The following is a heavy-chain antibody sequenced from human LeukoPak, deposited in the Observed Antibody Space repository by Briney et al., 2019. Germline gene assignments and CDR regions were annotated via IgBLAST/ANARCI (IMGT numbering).Heavy chain of an antibody. Sequence: PSETLSLTCTVSGGSFTSSNWWTWVRQPPGKGLEWIGETYHSGSTNYNPSLKSRVTISLDKSKNQLSLKLTSVTAADTAVYYCARGPTKYCSSTSCYPDFDPWGQGTLVTVSS. V-gene: IGHV4-4*02. CDR3: ARGPTKYCSSTSCYPDFDP. CDR1: GGSFTSSNW. J-gene: IGHJ5*02. D-gene: IGHD2-2*01. CDR2: TYHSGST.